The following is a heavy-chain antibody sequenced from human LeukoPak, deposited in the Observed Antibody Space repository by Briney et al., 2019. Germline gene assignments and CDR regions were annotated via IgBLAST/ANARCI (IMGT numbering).Heavy chain of an antibody. Sequence: PSETLSLTCTVSGGSISSYYWSWIRQPAGKGLGWIGRIYTSGSTNYNPSLKSRVTMSVDTSKNQFSLKLSSVTAADTAVYYCARDSLADDAFDIWGQGTMVTVSS. CDR1: GGSISSYY. CDR2: IYTSGST. CDR3: ARDSLADDAFDI. V-gene: IGHV4-4*07. J-gene: IGHJ3*02.